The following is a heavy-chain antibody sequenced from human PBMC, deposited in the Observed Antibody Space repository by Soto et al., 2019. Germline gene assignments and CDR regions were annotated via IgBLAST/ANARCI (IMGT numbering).Heavy chain of an antibody. CDR1: GGSISNYY. V-gene: IGHV4-4*07. Sequence: ETLSLTCTVSGGSISNYYWSWIRQPAGKGLEWIGRIYNSGSTKYNPSLKSRVTMSDDTSKNQFSLNLISVTAADTAVYYCARSGGSFNLDYWGLGTLVTVSS. CDR3: ARSGGSFNLDY. CDR2: IYNSGST. D-gene: IGHD1-26*01. J-gene: IGHJ4*02.